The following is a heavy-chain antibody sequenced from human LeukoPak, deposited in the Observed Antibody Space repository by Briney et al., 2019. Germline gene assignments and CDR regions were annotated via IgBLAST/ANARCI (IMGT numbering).Heavy chain of an antibody. D-gene: IGHD6-13*01. CDR3: AKGGPYSSSWGGKFDH. CDR1: GFTFSSYA. V-gene: IGHV3-23*01. CDR2: ISGSGDRT. Sequence: GGSLRLSCAASGFTFSSYAMNWVRQAPGKGLEWVSSISGSGDRTYYADSVNGRFTISRDNSKNTLYLQMNSLRAEDTAIYYCAKGGPYSSSWGGKFDHWGQGTLATVSS. J-gene: IGHJ4*02.